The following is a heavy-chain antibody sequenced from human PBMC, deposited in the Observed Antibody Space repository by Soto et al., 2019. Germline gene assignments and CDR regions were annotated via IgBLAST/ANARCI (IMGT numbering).Heavy chain of an antibody. Sequence: SETLSLTCTVSGGSISSYYWSWIRQPPGKGLEWIGYIYYSGSTNYNPSLKSRVTISVDTSKNQFSPKLSSVTAADTAVYYCARHPSDFWFDPWGQGTLVTVS. V-gene: IGHV4-59*08. J-gene: IGHJ5*02. D-gene: IGHD2-21*02. CDR1: GGSISSYY. CDR3: ARHPSDFWFDP. CDR2: IYYSGST.